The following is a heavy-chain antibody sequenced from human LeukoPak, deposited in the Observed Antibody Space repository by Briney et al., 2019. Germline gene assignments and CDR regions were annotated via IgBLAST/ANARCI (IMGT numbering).Heavy chain of an antibody. Sequence: GGSLRLSCAVSGFTFSTYWMHWVRQAPGKGLVWVSRIDSDGRRPSYADSVKGRFTISRDNAKNIMYLQMNSLRAEDTAVYYCARVHMPWYSFDMWGQGTMVTVSS. CDR1: GFTFSTYW. CDR2: IDSDGRRP. CDR3: ARVHMPWYSFDM. J-gene: IGHJ3*02. D-gene: IGHD6-13*01. V-gene: IGHV3-74*01.